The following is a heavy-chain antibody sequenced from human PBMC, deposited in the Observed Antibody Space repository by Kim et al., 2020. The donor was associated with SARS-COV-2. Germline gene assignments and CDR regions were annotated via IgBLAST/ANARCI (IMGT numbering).Heavy chain of an antibody. Sequence: GGSLRLSCAASGFTFSSYAMHWVRQAPGKGLEWVAVISYDGSNKYYADSVKGRFTISRDNSKNTLYLQMNSLRAEDTAVYYCARASYGETYYFDYWGQGTLVTVSS. CDR3: ARASYGETYYFDY. CDR2: ISYDGSNK. J-gene: IGHJ4*02. CDR1: GFTFSSYA. D-gene: IGHD4-17*01. V-gene: IGHV3-30-3*01.